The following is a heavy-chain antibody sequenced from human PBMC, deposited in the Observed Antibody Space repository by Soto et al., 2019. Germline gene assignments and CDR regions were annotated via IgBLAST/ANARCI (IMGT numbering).Heavy chain of an antibody. J-gene: IGHJ4*02. CDR3: ARDGSGSYHKYYFDY. Sequence: GTLSLPCTVSGVSISCDYWSWIPQPPGKGLEWVGLSYYSGSINYNPSFESRVAISVDTSKNQFSLKLSSVTAAATAVYYCARDGSGSYHKYYFDYWGQGTLVTVS. CDR1: GVSISCDY. V-gene: IGHV4-59*12. D-gene: IGHD3-10*01. CDR2: SYYSGSI.